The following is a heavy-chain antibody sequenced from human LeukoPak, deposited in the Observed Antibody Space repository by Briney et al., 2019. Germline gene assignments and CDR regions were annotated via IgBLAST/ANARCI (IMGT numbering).Heavy chain of an antibody. CDR1: GFTFSNYW. J-gene: IGHJ5*02. Sequence: GGSLTLSCAPSGFTFSNYWMHWVRQPPGKGLVWVSRINSDGINTSYAHSVKGRFTISRDNAKNTLNLQMNSLRAEDTAVYYCARDLGQYYDTSDNWFDTWGQGTLVTVSS. CDR2: INSDGINT. D-gene: IGHD3-22*01. V-gene: IGHV3-74*01. CDR3: ARDLGQYYDTSDNWFDT.